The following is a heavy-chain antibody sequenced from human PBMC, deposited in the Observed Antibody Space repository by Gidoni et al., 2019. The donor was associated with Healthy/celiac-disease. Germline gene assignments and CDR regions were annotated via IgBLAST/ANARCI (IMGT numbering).Heavy chain of an antibody. J-gene: IGHJ4*02. CDR3: AREQGSSWYFDY. Sequence: EVQLVESGGGLVKPGGSLRLSCAASGFTFSSYSMNWVRQAPGKGLEWVSSISSSSSYIYYADSVKGRFTISRDNAKNSLYLQMNSLRDEDTAVYYCAREQGSSWYFDYWGQGTLVTVSS. V-gene: IGHV3-21*01. D-gene: IGHD6-13*01. CDR1: GFTFSSYS. CDR2: ISSSSSYI.